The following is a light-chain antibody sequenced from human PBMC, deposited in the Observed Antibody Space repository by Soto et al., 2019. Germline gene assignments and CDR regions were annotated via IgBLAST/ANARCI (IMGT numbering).Light chain of an antibody. V-gene: IGKV1-5*03. CDR3: QQYNTYST. CDR1: QSISSW. Sequence: DIQMTQSPSTLSATAGDRVTITCRASQSISSWLAWYQHKPGKAPKLLIYKASTLKSGVPSRFSGSGSGTEFTLTISSLQPDDFATYYCQQYNTYSTFGQGTRLEIK. CDR2: KAS. J-gene: IGKJ5*01.